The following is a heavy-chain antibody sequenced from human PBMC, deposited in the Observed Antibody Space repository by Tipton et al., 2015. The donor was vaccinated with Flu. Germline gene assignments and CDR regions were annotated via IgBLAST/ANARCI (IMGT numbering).Heavy chain of an antibody. D-gene: IGHD6-13*01. CDR1: GGSISSYY. V-gene: IGHV4-59*01. Sequence: TLSLTCSVSGGSISSYYWSWIRQSPGKGLEWIGYISYSGSTNYNPSLKSRVTISVDTSKNQFSLKLSSVTAADTALYYCARLSSNWYHQLDNWGQGTLVTVSS. CDR3: ARLSSNWYHQLDN. J-gene: IGHJ4*02. CDR2: ISYSGST.